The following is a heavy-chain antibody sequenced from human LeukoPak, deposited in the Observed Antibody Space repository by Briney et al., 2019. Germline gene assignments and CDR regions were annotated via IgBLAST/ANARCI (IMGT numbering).Heavy chain of an antibody. J-gene: IGHJ4*02. Sequence: SETLSLTCAVYGGSFSGYYWSWIRQPPGKGLEWIGEINHSGSTNYNPSLKGRVTISVDTSKNQFSLKLSSVTAADTAVYYCARSHPLQWYYYDSSGYYYFDYWGQGTLVTVSS. CDR2: INHSGST. V-gene: IGHV4-34*01. D-gene: IGHD3-22*01. CDR3: ARSHPLQWYYYDSSGYYYFDY. CDR1: GGSFSGYY.